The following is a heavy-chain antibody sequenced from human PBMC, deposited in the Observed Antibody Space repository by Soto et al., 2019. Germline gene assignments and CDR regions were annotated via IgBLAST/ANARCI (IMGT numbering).Heavy chain of an antibody. CDR2: ISGSGGTT. J-gene: IGHJ6*03. Sequence: GGSLRLSCAASGFTFSSFAMTWVRQAPGWGLEWVSAISGSGGTTYYEDSVKGRFTISRDNSKNTLYLQMNSLRAEDTAVYYCAKDSEYYYMDVWGKGTTVTVSS. V-gene: IGHV3-23*01. CDR1: GFTFSSFA. CDR3: AKDSEYYYMDV.